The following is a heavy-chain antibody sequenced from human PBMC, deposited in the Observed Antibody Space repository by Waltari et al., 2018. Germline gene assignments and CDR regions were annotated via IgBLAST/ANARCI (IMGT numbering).Heavy chain of an antibody. J-gene: IGHJ4*02. CDR1: GFSLGSCN. CDR2: ISHDGSNK. D-gene: IGHD5-12*01. Sequence: QFQLVESGGGVVQPGRSLRLSCAASGFSLGSCNMHWVRQTPGQGLQWVAAISHDGSNKDYADSVKSRFTVSRDNSNNTLYLQINSLRADDTGIYFCVKYSGFDYFFDYWGQGTLVTVS. V-gene: IGHV3-30*18. CDR3: VKYSGFDYFFDY.